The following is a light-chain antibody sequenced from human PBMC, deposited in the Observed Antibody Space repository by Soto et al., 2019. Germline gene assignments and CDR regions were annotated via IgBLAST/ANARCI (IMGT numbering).Light chain of an antibody. Sequence: QSVLTQPASVSGSPGQSITISCTGTSSDVGSYNLVSWYQQHPDKAPKLMIYDGSKRPSWVSNRFSGSKSGNTASLTISGLQAGDEAEYYCCSYAGSKTYVFGSGTKVTVL. CDR1: SSDVGSYNL. V-gene: IGLV2-23*01. CDR3: CSYAGSKTYV. CDR2: DGS. J-gene: IGLJ1*01.